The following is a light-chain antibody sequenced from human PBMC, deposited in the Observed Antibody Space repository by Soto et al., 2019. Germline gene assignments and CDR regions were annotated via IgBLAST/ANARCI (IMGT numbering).Light chain of an antibody. CDR2: GAN. J-gene: IGKJ1*01. CDR1: QSISGY. V-gene: IGKV1-39*01. CDR3: QQNYGTPGT. Sequence: DIKLIQSPSSLSASVGDKITITCRSSQSISGYLNWYQQRPGTAPKVLIFGANSLQSGVPSRFSGSGSGTEFTLTISSLQPEDFATYYCQQNYGTPGTFGQGTKVDVK.